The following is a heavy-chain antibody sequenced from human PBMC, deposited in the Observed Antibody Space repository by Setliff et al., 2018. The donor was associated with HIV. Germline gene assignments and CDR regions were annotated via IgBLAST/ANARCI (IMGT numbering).Heavy chain of an antibody. D-gene: IGHD4-17*01. J-gene: IGHJ3*02. CDR1: GGSVSDYF. CDR2: IYHAGNT. Sequence: SETLSLTCTVSGGSVSDYFWNWIRQPPGKGLEWIGYIYHAGNTYYNPSLKSRVTISVDTSKNQISLRLNSLTAADTAVYYCARGTTLNVVPDAFDIWGQGTMVTVSS. V-gene: IGHV4-59*04. CDR3: ARGTTLNVVPDAFDI.